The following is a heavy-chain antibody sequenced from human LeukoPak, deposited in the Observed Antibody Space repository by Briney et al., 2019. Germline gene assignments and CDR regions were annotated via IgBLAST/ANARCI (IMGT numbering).Heavy chain of an antibody. CDR1: GYTFTSYA. V-gene: IGHV7-4-1*02. J-gene: IGHJ4*02. Sequence: ASVKVSCKASGYTFTSYAMNWVRQAPGQGLEWMGWINTNTGNPTYAQGFTGRFVFSLDTSVSTAYLRISSLKAEDTAVYYCARGALGIYNRQLVRTWDYWGQGTLVTVSS. CDR3: ARGALGIYNRQLVRTWDY. CDR2: INTNTGNP. D-gene: IGHD6-6*01.